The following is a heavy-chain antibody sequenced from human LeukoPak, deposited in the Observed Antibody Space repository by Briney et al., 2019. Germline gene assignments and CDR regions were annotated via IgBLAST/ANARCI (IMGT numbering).Heavy chain of an antibody. CDR1: GGTFSSYT. J-gene: IGHJ4*02. CDR2: IIPILGIA. V-gene: IGHV1-69*02. Sequence: SVKVSCRASGGTFSSYTISWVRQAPGQGLEWMGRIIPILGIANYAQKFQGRVTITADESTSTAYMELSSLRSEDTAVYYCARVFSSVATFYYFDYWGQGTLVTVSS. CDR3: ARVFSSVATFYYFDY. D-gene: IGHD5-12*01.